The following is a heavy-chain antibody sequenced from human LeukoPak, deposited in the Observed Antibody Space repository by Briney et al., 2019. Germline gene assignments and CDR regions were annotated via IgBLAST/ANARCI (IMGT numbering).Heavy chain of an antibody. Sequence: ASVKVSCKASGYTFTDYNLHWVRQAPGEGVEWMGWINRKSGGTKFAQKHQGGVTMTADTSIDTAYLELSSLKSDDTAIYYCARSSSGWPLYFDCWGQGTLVTVSS. J-gene: IGHJ4*02. D-gene: IGHD6-19*01. CDR2: INRKSGGT. CDR1: GYTFTDYN. CDR3: ARSSSGWPLYFDC. V-gene: IGHV1-2*02.